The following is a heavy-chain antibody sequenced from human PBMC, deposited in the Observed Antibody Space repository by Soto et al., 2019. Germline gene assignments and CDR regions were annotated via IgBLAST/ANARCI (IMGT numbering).Heavy chain of an antibody. D-gene: IGHD5-12*01. J-gene: IGHJ3*02. V-gene: IGHV3-30-3*01. CDR2: ISYDGSNK. Sequence: QVQLVESGGGVVQPGRSLRLSCAASGFTFSSYAMHWVRQAPGKGLEWVAVISYDGSNKYYADSVKGRFTISRDNSKNXXYLQMNSLRAEDTAVYYCAREYDGDGYNRDDAFDIWGQGTMVTVSS. CDR3: AREYDGDGYNRDDAFDI. CDR1: GFTFSSYA.